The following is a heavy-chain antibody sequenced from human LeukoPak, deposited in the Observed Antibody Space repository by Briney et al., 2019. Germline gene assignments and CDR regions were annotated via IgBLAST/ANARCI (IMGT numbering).Heavy chain of an antibody. CDR1: GGSFSGYY. J-gene: IGHJ5*02. D-gene: IGHD2-2*03. Sequence: SETLSLTCAVYGGSFSGYYWSWIRQPPGKGLEWIGEINHSGSTNYNPSLKSRVTISVDTSKNQFSLKLSSVTAADTAVYYCARVDIVVVPATLYNWFDPWGQGTLVTVSS. CDR3: ARVDIVVVPATLYNWFDP. V-gene: IGHV4-34*01. CDR2: INHSGST.